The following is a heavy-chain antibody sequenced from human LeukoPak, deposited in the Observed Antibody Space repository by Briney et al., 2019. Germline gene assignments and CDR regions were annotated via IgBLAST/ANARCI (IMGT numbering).Heavy chain of an antibody. CDR3: ARDPPGQVRGVIPSFDY. CDR2: INPNSGGT. D-gene: IGHD3-10*01. CDR1: GYTFTGYY. Sequence: GASVKVSCKASGYTFTGYYMHWVRQAPGQGLEWMGWINPNSGGTNYAQKFQGRVTMTRDTSISTAYMELSRLRSDDTAVYYCARDPPGQVRGVIPSFDYCGQGALVTVSS. V-gene: IGHV1-2*02. J-gene: IGHJ4*02.